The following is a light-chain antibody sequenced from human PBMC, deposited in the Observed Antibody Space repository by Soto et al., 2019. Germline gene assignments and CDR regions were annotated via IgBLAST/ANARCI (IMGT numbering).Light chain of an antibody. CDR2: GAS. CDR1: QDISNY. CDR3: QQYDNLPLT. J-gene: IGKJ4*01. V-gene: IGKV1-33*01. Sequence: DIQMTQSPSSLSASVGDRVTITCHASQDISNYLNWYQQKPGKAPKLLIYGASNLETGVPSRFSGSGSGTDFTFTISSLQPEDIATYYCQQYDNLPLTFGGGTKVDI.